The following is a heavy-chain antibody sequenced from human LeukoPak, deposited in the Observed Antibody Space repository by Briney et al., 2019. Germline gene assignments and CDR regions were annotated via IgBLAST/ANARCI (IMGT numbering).Heavy chain of an antibody. J-gene: IGHJ5*02. CDR2: IYYSGST. D-gene: IGHD4-17*01. V-gene: IGHV4-59*08. CDR3: ARVYGALNWFDP. CDR1: GGSITGYY. Sequence: SETLSLTCTVSGGSITGYYWSWIRQPPGKGLEWIGYIYYSGSTNYNPSLKNRVTMSVDTSKNQFSLKLTSVTAADTAVYYCARVYGALNWFDPWGQGTLVTVSS.